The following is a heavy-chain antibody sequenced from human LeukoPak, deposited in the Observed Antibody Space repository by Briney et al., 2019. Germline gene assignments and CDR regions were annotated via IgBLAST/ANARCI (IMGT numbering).Heavy chain of an antibody. CDR3: ARGSIAAAGVYWFDP. D-gene: IGHD6-13*01. J-gene: IGHJ5*02. Sequence: GASVKVSCKASGGTFSSYAISWVRQAPGQGLEWMGGIIPIFGTANYAQKFQGRVTITADESTSTAYMELSSLRSEDTAVYYCARGSIAAAGVYWFDPWGQGTLVTVSS. CDR1: GGTFSSYA. CDR2: IIPIFGTA. V-gene: IGHV1-69*13.